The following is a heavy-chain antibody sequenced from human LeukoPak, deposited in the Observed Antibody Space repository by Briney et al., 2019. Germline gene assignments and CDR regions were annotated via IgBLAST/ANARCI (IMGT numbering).Heavy chain of an antibody. D-gene: IGHD2-15*01. CDR1: GFTFSGSA. J-gene: IGHJ5*02. CDR2: IRSKANSYAT. V-gene: IGHV3-73*01. Sequence: GGSLRLSCAASGFTFSGSAMHWVRQASGKGLEWVGRIRSKANSYATVYAASVKGRFTISRDDSKNTAYLQMNSLKTEDTAMYYCTRHLGYCSGGSCPWGQGTLVTVSS. CDR3: TRHLGYCSGGSCP.